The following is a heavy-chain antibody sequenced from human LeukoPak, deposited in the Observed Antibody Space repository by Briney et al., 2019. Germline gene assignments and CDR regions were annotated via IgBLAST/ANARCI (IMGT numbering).Heavy chain of an antibody. Sequence: HPGGSLRLSCVASGFIIGSYWMSWVRQAPGKGLEWVANIKQDGSEKYYVDSVKGRLTISRDNAKNSLYLQMNNLTAADTAIYYCARAGYYGDDAFDLWGQGTRVTVPS. J-gene: IGHJ3*01. CDR2: IKQDGSEK. V-gene: IGHV3-7*01. D-gene: IGHD2/OR15-2a*01. CDR3: ARAGYYGDDAFDL. CDR1: GFIIGSYW.